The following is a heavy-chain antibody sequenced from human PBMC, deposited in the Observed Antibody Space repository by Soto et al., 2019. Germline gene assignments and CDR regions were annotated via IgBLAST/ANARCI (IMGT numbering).Heavy chain of an antibody. D-gene: IGHD3-10*01. CDR3: ARDRGSVYYGSGSYYDY. J-gene: IGHJ4*02. Sequence: ASVKVSCKASGYTFTSYGISWVRQAPGQGLEWMGWISAYNGNTNYAQKLQGRVTMTTDTSTSTAYMELRSLRSDDTGVYYCARDRGSVYYGSGSYYDYWGQGTLVTVSS. CDR2: ISAYNGNT. CDR1: GYTFTSYG. V-gene: IGHV1-18*01.